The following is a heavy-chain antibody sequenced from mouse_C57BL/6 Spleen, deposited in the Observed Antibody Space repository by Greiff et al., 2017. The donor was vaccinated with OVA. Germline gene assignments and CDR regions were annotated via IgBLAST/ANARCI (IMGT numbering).Heavy chain of an antibody. D-gene: IGHD2-5*01. CDR1: GYTFTSYT. J-gene: IGHJ4*01. V-gene: IGHV1-4*01. CDR3: ARRGSNYSYAMDY. CDR2: INPSSGYT. Sequence: VQLQQSGAELARPGASVKMSCTASGYTFTSYTMHWVKQRPGQGLEWIGYINPSSGYTKYNQKFKDKATLTADKSSSTAYMQLSSLTSEDSAVYYCARRGSNYSYAMDYWGQGTSVTVSS.